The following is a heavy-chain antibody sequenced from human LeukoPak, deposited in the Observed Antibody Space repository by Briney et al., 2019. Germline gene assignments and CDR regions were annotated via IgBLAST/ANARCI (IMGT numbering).Heavy chain of an antibody. J-gene: IGHJ6*02. CDR2: IYSGGST. CDR3: ARDSRNYGMDV. V-gene: IGHV3-66*02. D-gene: IGHD3-22*01. CDR1: GFTVSSNY. Sequence: PGGSLRLSCAASGFTVSSNYMSWVRQAPGKGLEWVSVIYSGGSTYYADSVKGRFTISRDNSKNTLYLQMDSLRAEDTAVYYCARDSRNYGMDVWGQGTTVTVSS.